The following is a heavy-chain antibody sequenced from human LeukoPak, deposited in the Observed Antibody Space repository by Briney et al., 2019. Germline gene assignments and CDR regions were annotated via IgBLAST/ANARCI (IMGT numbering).Heavy chain of an antibody. CDR1: GGSISSSSYY. J-gene: IGHJ3*02. V-gene: IGHV4-39*07. CDR2: IYYSGST. CDR3: ARGTDFWSGPDAFDI. D-gene: IGHD3-3*01. Sequence: SETLSLTCTVSGGSISSSSYYWGWIRQPPGKGLEWIGSIYYSGSTYYNPSLKSRVTISVDTSKNQFSPKLSSVTAADTAVYYCARGTDFWSGPDAFDIWGQGTMVTVSS.